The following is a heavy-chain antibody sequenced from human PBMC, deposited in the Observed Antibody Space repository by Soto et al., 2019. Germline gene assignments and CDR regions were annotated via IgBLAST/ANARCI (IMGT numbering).Heavy chain of an antibody. J-gene: IGHJ4*02. CDR1: GFIFSNYW. CDR2: VNNDGSAT. Sequence: GGSLRLSCAASGFIFSNYWMHWVRQAPGKGLVWVSRVNNDGSATTYADSVKGRFTISRDNAKNTLYLQMNSLRAEDTAVYYCAKDRNRWLRFDLGYWGQGTLVTVSS. D-gene: IGHD5-12*01. V-gene: IGHV3-74*01. CDR3: AKDRNRWLRFDLGY.